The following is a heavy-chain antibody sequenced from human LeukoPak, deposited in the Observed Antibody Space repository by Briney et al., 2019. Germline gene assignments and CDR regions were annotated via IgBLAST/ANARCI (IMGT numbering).Heavy chain of an antibody. CDR3: ARSLRDTSSTAGYDS. D-gene: IGHD2-2*01. CDR1: GYSISSGHY. J-gene: IGHJ4*02. Sequence: SETLSLTCNVSGYSISSGHYRAWIRQPPGKGLEWIGSISYRGDTYYNPSLKSRVTMSVDSSKSQLSLKVRSVTAADTAVYFCARSLRDTSSTAGYDSWGQGTLVTVSS. V-gene: IGHV4-38-2*02. CDR2: ISYRGDT.